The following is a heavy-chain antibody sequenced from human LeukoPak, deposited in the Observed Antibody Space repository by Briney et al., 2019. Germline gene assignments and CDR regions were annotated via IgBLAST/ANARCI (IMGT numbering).Heavy chain of an antibody. CDR1: GFTFNTHG. D-gene: IGHD6-13*01. CDR2: IQFDGSKI. J-gene: IGHJ4*02. CDR3: ARESPAAGDY. Sequence: PGGSLGLSCVASGFTFNTHGMHWVRQAPGKGLEWVAFIQFDGSKIDYADSVKGRFTISRDNSENTLYLQMNSLRAEDTAVYYCARESPAAGDYWGQGTLVTVSS. V-gene: IGHV3-30*02.